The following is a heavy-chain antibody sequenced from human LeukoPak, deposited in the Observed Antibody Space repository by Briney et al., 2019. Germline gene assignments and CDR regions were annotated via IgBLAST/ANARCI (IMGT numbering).Heavy chain of an antibody. J-gene: IGHJ6*04. V-gene: IGHV4-34*01. CDR2: INHCGST. Sequence: SETLSLTCAVYGGSFSGYYWSWLRQPPGKGLEWIGEINHCGSTNYNPSLKSRVTISVDTSKNQFSLKLSSVTAADTAVYYCARGPPDCSSTSCYDSSGLYYYYYGMDVWGKGTTVTVSS. D-gene: IGHD2-2*01. CDR3: ARGPPDCSSTSCYDSSGLYYYYYGMDV. CDR1: GGSFSGYY.